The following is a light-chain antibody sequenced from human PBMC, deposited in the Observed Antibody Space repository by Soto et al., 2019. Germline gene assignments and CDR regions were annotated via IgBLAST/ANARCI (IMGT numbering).Light chain of an antibody. J-gene: IGKJ2*01. CDR3: QQYGSSPYT. CDR2: GAS. Sequence: EIVLTQSPGTLSLSPGERATLSCRASQSVSSSYLAWYQQKPGQAPRLLIYGASSRATGIPDRFSGSGSGTAFTLTISRLEHEDCAVYYCQQYGSSPYTFGQGTKLEIK. CDR1: QSVSSSY. V-gene: IGKV3-20*01.